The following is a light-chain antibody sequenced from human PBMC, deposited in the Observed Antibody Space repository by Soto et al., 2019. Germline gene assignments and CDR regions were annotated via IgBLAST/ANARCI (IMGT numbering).Light chain of an antibody. J-gene: IGLJ1*01. Sequence: QSVLTQPASVSGSPGQSITISCTGTSSDVGGYNYVSWYQQHPGKAPKLMICEVSNRPSGVSDRFSGSKSGNTASLTISGLQAEDEADYYCSSYTTSSTYDFGTGTKLTVL. V-gene: IGLV2-14*01. CDR3: SSYTTSSTYD. CDR1: SSDVGGYNY. CDR2: EVS.